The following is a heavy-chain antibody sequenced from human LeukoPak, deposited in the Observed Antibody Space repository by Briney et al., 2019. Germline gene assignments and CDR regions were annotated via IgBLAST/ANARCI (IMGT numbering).Heavy chain of an antibody. CDR3: ARDGGSGWYLGQAFDI. CDR1: GFTFSIYW. CDR2: INSDGSST. D-gene: IGHD6-19*01. V-gene: IGHV3-74*01. J-gene: IGHJ3*02. Sequence: GGSLRLSCAASGFTFSIYWMHWVRQVPGKGLVWVSRINSDGSSTNYADSVKGRFTISRDNAKNSLYLQMNSLRAEDTAVYYCARDGGSGWYLGQAFDIWGQGTMVTVSS.